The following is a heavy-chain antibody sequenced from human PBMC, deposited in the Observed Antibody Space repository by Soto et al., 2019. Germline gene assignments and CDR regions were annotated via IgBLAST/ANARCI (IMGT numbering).Heavy chain of an antibody. Sequence: EVQLSESGGALVQPGGSLRLSCAISGFDVWSYGMSWVRQAPGQGLEWVACIVGGEGVTYYADSVKGRFTVSSDNSRNTVLLDMSSRRAEDTTVYFCSGDDDSGGIHYYFEVWGRGTMVTVSS. D-gene: IGHD4-17*01. J-gene: IGHJ2*01. CDR3: SGDDDSGGIHYYFEV. CDR1: GFDVWSYG. V-gene: IGHV3-23*01. CDR2: IVGGEGVT.